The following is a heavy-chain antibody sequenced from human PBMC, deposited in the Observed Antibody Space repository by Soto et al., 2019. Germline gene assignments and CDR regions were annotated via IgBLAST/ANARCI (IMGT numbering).Heavy chain of an antibody. CDR1: GGSISSYY. J-gene: IGHJ5*02. CDR2: IYYSGST. V-gene: IGHV4-59*01. D-gene: IGHD6-13*01. Sequence: SETLSLTCTVSGGSISSYYWSWIRQPPGKGLEWTGYIYYSGSTNYNPSLKSRVTISVDTSKNQFSLKLSSVTAADTAVYYCARAGYSSSWYLQGDWFDPWGQGTLVTVSS. CDR3: ARAGYSSSWYLQGDWFDP.